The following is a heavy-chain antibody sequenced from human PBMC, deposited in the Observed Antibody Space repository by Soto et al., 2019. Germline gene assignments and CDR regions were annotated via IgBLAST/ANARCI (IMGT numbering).Heavy chain of an antibody. D-gene: IGHD3-22*01. J-gene: IGHJ3*02. Sequence: GGSLRLSCAASGFTFSSYSMNWVRQAPGKGLEWVSYISSSSSTIYYADSVKGRFTISRDNAKNSLYLQMNSLRDEDTAVYYCARVPPGGTMIVVVPDAFDIWGQGTMVTVSS. CDR3: ARVPPGGTMIVVVPDAFDI. CDR1: GFTFSSYS. CDR2: ISSSSSTI. V-gene: IGHV3-48*02.